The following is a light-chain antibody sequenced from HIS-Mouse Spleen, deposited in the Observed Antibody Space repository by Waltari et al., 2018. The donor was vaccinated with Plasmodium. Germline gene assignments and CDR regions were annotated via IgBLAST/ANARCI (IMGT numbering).Light chain of an antibody. CDR2: GAS. CDR3: QQYNNWPYT. Sequence: EIVMTQSPATLSVSPGERATLSCRASQSVRSNLAWYQQKPGQAPRLLIYGASTRATGMPARFSGSGSGTEFTLTISSLQSEDFAVYYCQQYNNWPYTFGQGTKLEIK. CDR1: QSVRSN. V-gene: IGKV3-15*01. J-gene: IGKJ2*01.